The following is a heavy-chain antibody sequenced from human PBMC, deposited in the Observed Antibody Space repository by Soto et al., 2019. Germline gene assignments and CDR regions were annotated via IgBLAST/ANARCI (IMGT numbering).Heavy chain of an antibody. V-gene: IGHV1-18*01. Sequence: ASVKVSCKASGYTFTSYGISWVRQAPGQGLEWMGWISAYNGNTNYAQKLQGRVTMTTDTSTSTAYMELRSLRSDDTAVYYCARDEALTTVTPIDYWGQGTLVTVSS. D-gene: IGHD4-4*01. J-gene: IGHJ4*02. CDR2: ISAYNGNT. CDR1: GYTFTSYG. CDR3: ARDEALTTVTPIDY.